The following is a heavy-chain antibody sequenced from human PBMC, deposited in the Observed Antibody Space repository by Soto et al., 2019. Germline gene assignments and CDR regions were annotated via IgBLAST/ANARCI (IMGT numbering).Heavy chain of an antibody. J-gene: IGHJ3*02. CDR2: TGGSGDT. CDR1: RFTLRNYV. D-gene: IGHD2-21*01. CDR3: ATSGHCGGLRCSSFDM. Sequence: GGSLRLSCAASRFTLRNYVVNWVRQAPGKGLEWVSTTGGSGDTYYPDSVKGRFTISRDNSKNTVYLEMITLRAEDTAVYYCATSGHCGGLRCSSFDMCGQRTVLTFSS. V-gene: IGHV3-23*01.